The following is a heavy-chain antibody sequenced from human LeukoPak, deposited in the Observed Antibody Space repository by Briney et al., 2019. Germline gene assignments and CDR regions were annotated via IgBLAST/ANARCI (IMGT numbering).Heavy chain of an antibody. CDR2: IYYNGDT. CDR3: GRIHRDSGSPTWFY. D-gene: IGHD3-10*01. Sequence: SETLSLTCTVSGASISSSYWSWFRQPPGKGLEWIGYIYYNGDTNHNPSLKSRVTISVDTSKNQFSLKLSSVTAADTAVYYCGRIHRDSGSPTWFYWGQGTLVTVSS. J-gene: IGHJ4*02. CDR1: GASISSSY. V-gene: IGHV4-59*12.